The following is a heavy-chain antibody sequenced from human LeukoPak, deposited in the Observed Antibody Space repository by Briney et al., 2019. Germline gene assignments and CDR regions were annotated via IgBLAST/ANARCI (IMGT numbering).Heavy chain of an antibody. CDR3: ARVTYSGSYFDY. CDR2: IYYSGST. V-gene: IGHV4-59*01. CDR1: GGSISSYY. Sequence: SETLSLTCTVSGGSISSYYWSWIRQPPGKGLEWIGYIYYSGSTNYNPSLKSRVTISVDTSKNQFSLKLSSVTAADTPVYYCARVTYSGSYFDYWGQGTLVTVSS. D-gene: IGHD1-26*01. J-gene: IGHJ4*02.